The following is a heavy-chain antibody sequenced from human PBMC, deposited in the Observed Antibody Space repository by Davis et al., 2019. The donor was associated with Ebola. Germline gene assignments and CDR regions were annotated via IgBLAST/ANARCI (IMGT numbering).Heavy chain of an antibody. D-gene: IGHD3-22*01. J-gene: IGHJ6*02. CDR2: YYYTGST. Sequence: MPSETLSLTCAVSGGFVSSGGYSWSWIRQPPGKGLEWIGYYYYTGSTYYSPSLKSRVTISVDTSKNQFSLKLSSVTAADTAVYYCAREGYYYDSSGYHKGGMDVWGQGTTVTVSS. CDR1: GGFVSSGGYS. CDR3: AREGYYYDSSGYHKGGMDV. V-gene: IGHV4-61*08.